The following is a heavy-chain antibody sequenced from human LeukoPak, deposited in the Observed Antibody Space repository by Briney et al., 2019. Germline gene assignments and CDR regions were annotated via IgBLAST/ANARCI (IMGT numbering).Heavy chain of an antibody. CDR3: ARDWGIVSDYYYYYGMDV. D-gene: IGHD2-15*01. J-gene: IGHJ6*02. Sequence: ASVKVSCKASGYTFTGYYMHWVRQAPGQGLEWMGWINPNSGGTNYAQKFQGRVTMTRDTSISTAYMELSRLRSDDTAMYYCARDWGIVSDYYYYYGMDVWGQGTTVTVSS. CDR1: GYTFTGYY. CDR2: INPNSGGT. V-gene: IGHV1-2*02.